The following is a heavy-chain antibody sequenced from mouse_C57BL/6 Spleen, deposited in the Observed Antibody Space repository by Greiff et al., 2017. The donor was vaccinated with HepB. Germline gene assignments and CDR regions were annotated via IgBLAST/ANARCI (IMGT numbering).Heavy chain of an antibody. J-gene: IGHJ3*01. V-gene: IGHV14-4*01. CDR1: GFNIKDDY. Sequence: VHVKQSGAELVRPGASVKLSCTASGFNIKDDYMHWVKQRPEQGLEWIGWIDPENGDTEYASKFQGKATITADTSSNTAYLQLSSLTSEDTAVYYCTTGGSVAWFAYWGQGTLVTVSA. CDR2: IDPENGDT. CDR3: TTGGSVAWFAY.